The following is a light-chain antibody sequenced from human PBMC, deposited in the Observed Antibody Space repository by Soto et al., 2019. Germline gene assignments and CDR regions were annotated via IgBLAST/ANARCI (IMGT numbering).Light chain of an antibody. Sequence: QSALTQPASVSGSPGQSITISCTGTSGDIGSYNRVSWYQQHPGKAPKLIIYEVTDRPSGVSNCFSGSKSGNTASLSISGLQAEDEAEYYCSSYTNVNTRACVFGTGTKLTVL. CDR2: EVT. CDR3: SSYTNVNTRACV. CDR1: SGDIGSYNR. V-gene: IGLV2-14*01. J-gene: IGLJ3*02.